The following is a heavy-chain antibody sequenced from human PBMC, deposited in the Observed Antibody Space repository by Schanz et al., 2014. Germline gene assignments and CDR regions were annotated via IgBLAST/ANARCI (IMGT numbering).Heavy chain of an antibody. CDR2: ISAYNGNT. V-gene: IGHV1-18*01. CDR1: GYIFINSG. Sequence: QVQVVQSGAELKKPGASVKVSCKASGYIFINSGISWVRQAPGQGLEWVGWISAYNGNTKYPQKLQGRVTMTTDTSTSTAYMELRSLRSDDTAVYYCARDAADFYDILTEEDYWGQGTLVTVSS. D-gene: IGHD3-9*01. CDR3: ARDAADFYDILTEEDY. J-gene: IGHJ4*02.